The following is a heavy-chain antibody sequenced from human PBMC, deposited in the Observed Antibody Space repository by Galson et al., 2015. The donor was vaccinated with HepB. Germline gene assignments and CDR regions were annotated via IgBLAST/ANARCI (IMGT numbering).Heavy chain of an antibody. CDR2: IYPGDSDT. D-gene: IGHD2-15*01. V-gene: IGHV5-51*01. CDR1: GYGFNNYW. CDR3: AREGSGGSSSGGGFDY. J-gene: IGHJ4*02. Sequence: QSGAEVKKSGESLKISCKGSGYGFNNYWIDWVRQMPGKGLEWMGSIYPGDSDTRYSPSFLGQVTSSADKSISTAYLQWSSLKASDTAMYYCAREGSGGSSSGGGFDYWGQGTLVTVSS.